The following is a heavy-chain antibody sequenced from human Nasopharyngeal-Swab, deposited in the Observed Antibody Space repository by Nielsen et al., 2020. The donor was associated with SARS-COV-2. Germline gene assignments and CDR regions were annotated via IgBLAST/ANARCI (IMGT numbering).Heavy chain of an antibody. CDR3: ARGATGFDI. CDR2: IGANSGDT. V-gene: IGHV1-2*02. D-gene: IGHD1-26*01. Sequence: ASVQVSCKASGYTFTGNHIHWVRQAPGQGLEWMGWIGANSGDTNYAQKFQGRVTMTRDTSISTAYMELSSLNSDDTAVYYCARGATGFDIWGQGTMVTVSS. CDR1: GYTFTGNH. J-gene: IGHJ3*02.